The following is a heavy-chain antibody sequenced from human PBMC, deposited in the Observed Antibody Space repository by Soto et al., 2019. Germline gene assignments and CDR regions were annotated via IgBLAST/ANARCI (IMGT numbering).Heavy chain of an antibody. Sequence: QVQLQQWGAGLLKPSETLSLTCAVYGGSFSGYYWSWIRQPPGTGLEWIGEINHSGSTNYNPSLKSRVTISVDTAKNQFSLKLSSVTAADTAVYYCARESRYCSSTSCYGADYWGQGTLVTVSS. CDR1: GGSFSGYY. CDR3: ARESRYCSSTSCYGADY. V-gene: IGHV4-34*01. J-gene: IGHJ4*02. CDR2: INHSGST. D-gene: IGHD2-2*01.